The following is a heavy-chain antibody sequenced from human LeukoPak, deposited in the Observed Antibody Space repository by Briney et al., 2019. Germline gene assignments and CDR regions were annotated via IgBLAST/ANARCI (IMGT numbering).Heavy chain of an antibody. CDR1: GGTFISYA. J-gene: IGHJ4*02. Sequence: ASVKVSCKASGGTFISYAISWVRQAPGQGLEWMGGIIPIFGTANYAQKFQGRVTITADESTSTAYMELSSLRSEDTAVYYCARVETRGYSGYDQFDYWGQGTLVTVSS. CDR3: ARVETRGYSGYDQFDY. CDR2: IIPIFGTA. V-gene: IGHV1-69*13. D-gene: IGHD5-12*01.